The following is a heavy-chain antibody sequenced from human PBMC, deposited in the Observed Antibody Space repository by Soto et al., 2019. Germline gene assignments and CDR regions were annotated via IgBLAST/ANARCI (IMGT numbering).Heavy chain of an antibody. D-gene: IGHD3-22*01. V-gene: IGHV5-51*01. CDR3: ARSSNYDSARYAL. Sequence: GESLKISCKGSGYSFTSHWIGWVRQLPGKGLEWMGIIYPSDSDTRYSPSFQGQVTISVDKSISTAYLQWSSLKASDNAMYYCARSSNYDSARYALWGQGTLVTVSS. J-gene: IGHJ4*02. CDR2: IYPSDSDT. CDR1: GYSFTSHW.